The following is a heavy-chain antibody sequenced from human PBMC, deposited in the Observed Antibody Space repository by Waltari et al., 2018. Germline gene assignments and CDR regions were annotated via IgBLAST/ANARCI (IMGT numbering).Heavy chain of an antibody. Sequence: QVQLVQSGAEVKKPGASVKVSCKASGYTFPSYAINWVRQATGQGLEWMGWMNPNSVNTGYAQKFQGRVTMTRNTSISTAYMELSSLRSEDTAVYYCARAAYDFWSGYYTYWGQGTLVTVSS. V-gene: IGHV1-8*02. CDR3: ARAAYDFWSGYYTY. CDR1: GYTFPSYA. D-gene: IGHD3-3*01. J-gene: IGHJ4*02. CDR2: MNPNSVNT.